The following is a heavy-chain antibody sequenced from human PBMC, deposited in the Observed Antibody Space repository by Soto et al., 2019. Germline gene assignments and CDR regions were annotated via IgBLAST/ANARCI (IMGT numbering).Heavy chain of an antibody. CDR1: GLTFSGSA. V-gene: IGHV3-73*01. CDR3: AKGTGYSYDTNFDY. Sequence: GGSLRLSCAASGLTFSGSAIHWVRQASGKGLEWVGRIRSKANSYATAYAASVKGRFTISRDDSKNTPYLQMNSLRAEDTAVYYCAKGTGYSYDTNFDYWGQGTLVTVSS. D-gene: IGHD5-18*01. CDR2: IRSKANSYAT. J-gene: IGHJ4*02.